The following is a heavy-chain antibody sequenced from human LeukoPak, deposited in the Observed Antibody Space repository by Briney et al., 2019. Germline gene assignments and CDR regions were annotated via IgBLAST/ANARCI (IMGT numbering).Heavy chain of an antibody. CDR3: ATNHPSRNDGWPLFDS. D-gene: IGHD1-1*01. Sequence: GGSLRLSCAVSGLTFSDYFMSWIRQAPGEGLEWLSYISSSGHMIYYADSVKGRFTISRDNAKNSLYLQIHSLRAEDTAIYFCATNHPSRNDGWPLFDSWGRGTLVTVSS. V-gene: IGHV3-11*01. J-gene: IGHJ4*02. CDR2: ISSSGHMI. CDR1: GLTFSDYF.